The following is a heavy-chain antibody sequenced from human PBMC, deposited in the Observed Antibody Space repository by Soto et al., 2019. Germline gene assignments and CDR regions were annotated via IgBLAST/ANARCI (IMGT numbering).Heavy chain of an antibody. CDR2: ISYDGSNK. CDR3: AKVPGFGELEGDGMDV. V-gene: IGHV3-30*18. D-gene: IGHD3-10*01. Sequence: QVQLVESGGGVVQPGRSLRLSCAASGFTFSSYGMHWVRQAPGKGLEWVAVISYDGSNKYYADSVKGRFTISRDNSKNTLYLQMNSLRAEDTAVYYCAKVPGFGELEGDGMDVWGQGTTVTVSS. J-gene: IGHJ6*02. CDR1: GFTFSSYG.